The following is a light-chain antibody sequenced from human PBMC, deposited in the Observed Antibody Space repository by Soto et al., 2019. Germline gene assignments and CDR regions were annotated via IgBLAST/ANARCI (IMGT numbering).Light chain of an antibody. Sequence: AIRMTQSPSSLSASTGDRVTITCRASQGISSYLAWYQQKPGKAPKLLIYAASTLQSGVPSRFRGSGSGTDFTLTISYLQSEDFATYYCQHYYSYPQTFGYGTELESK. CDR2: AAS. V-gene: IGKV1-8*01. J-gene: IGKJ2*01. CDR3: QHYYSYPQT. CDR1: QGISSY.